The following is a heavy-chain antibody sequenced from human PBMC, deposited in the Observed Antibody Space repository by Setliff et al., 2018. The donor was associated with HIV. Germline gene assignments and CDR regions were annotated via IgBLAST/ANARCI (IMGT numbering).Heavy chain of an antibody. V-gene: IGHV4-39*01. CDR3: ARPVEMANREFDY. CDR2: IYYSGST. Sequence: SETLSLTCTVSGGSISDSRYYWGWIRQPPGKGLEWVGNIYYSGSTYYNPSLKSRVTISVDTSKNQFSLKLSSVTAADTAVYYCARPVEMANREFDYWGQGTLVTVSS. D-gene: IGHD1-26*01. CDR1: GGSISDSRYY. J-gene: IGHJ4*02.